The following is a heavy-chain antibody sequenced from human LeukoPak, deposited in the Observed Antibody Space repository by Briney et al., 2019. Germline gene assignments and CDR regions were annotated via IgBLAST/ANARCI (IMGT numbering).Heavy chain of an antibody. CDR3: ARIARYGGKADFGY. D-gene: IGHD4-23*01. CDR1: GYSISSGYY. J-gene: IGHJ4*02. V-gene: IGHV4-38-2*01. Sequence: SETLSLTCAVSGYSISSGYYWGCIRQSPGKGLEWIVSIYHSGTTYYNPSLKSRVTISVDTSKNQFSLKLSSVTAADTAVYYCARIARYGGKADFGYWGQGTLVTVSS. CDR2: IYHSGTT.